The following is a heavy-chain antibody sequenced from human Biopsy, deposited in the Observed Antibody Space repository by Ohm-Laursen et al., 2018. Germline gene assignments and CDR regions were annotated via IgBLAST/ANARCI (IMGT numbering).Heavy chain of an antibody. CDR1: GFPFTSYA. J-gene: IGHJ2*01. CDR2: ISYDGSGE. Sequence: RSLRLSCAASGFPFTSYAMHWVRQAPGTGLEWVAVISYDGSGEYYADSLQGRFIISRDNPKNTVDLQMNSLRAEDTAVYFCARDGKRWDYSTYFSWHFDLWGRGTLVTVSS. CDR3: ARDGKRWDYSTYFSWHFDL. D-gene: IGHD4-11*01. V-gene: IGHV3-30*03.